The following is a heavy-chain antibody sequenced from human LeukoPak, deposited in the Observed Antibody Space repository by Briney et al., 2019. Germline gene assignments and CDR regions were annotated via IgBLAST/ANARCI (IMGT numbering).Heavy chain of an antibody. Sequence: ASVKVFCKASGYTFTNYFMHWVRQAPGLGLEWMGVINPSGGSTTYAQTFQGRVTMTSDTSTSTLYMELSGLRFEDTAVYYCARLLDYYDTTGFYLGGTQGWFDPWGQGTLVTVSS. J-gene: IGHJ5*02. CDR3: ARLLDYYDTTGFYLGGTQGWFDP. D-gene: IGHD3-22*01. CDR1: GYTFTNYF. V-gene: IGHV1-46*01. CDR2: INPSGGST.